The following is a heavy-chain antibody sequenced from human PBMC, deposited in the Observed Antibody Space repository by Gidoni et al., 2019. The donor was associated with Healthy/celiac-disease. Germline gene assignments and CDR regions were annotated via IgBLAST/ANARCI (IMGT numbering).Heavy chain of an antibody. CDR1: GYSISSGYY. D-gene: IGHD6-13*01. V-gene: IGHV4-38-2*02. J-gene: IGHJ5*02. Sequence: QVQLQESGPGLVQPSETLSLTCTVSGYSISSGYYWGWIRQPPGKGLELIGSMHHSGSTYYNPSLKSRVTISVDTSKNQFSLKLSSVTAADTALYYCARGGHSSSWYSWFDPWGQGTLVTVSS. CDR2: MHHSGST. CDR3: ARGGHSSSWYSWFDP.